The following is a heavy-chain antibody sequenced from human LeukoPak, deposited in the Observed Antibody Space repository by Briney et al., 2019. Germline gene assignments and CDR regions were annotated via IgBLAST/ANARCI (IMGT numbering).Heavy chain of an antibody. D-gene: IGHD2-2*01. V-gene: IGHV3-7*01. CDR3: ARVGWINVVVPAATPFDY. Sequence: PGGSLRLSCAASGFTFSSYWMSWVRQAPGKGLEWVANIKQDGSEKYYVDSVKGRFTISRDNAKNSLYLQMNSLRAEDTAVYYCARVGWINVVVPAATPFDYWGQGTLVTVSS. CDR1: GFTFSSYW. J-gene: IGHJ4*02. CDR2: IKQDGSEK.